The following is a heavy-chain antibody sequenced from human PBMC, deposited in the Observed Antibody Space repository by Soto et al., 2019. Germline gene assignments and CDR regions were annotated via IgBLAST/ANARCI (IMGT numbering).Heavy chain of an antibody. V-gene: IGHV4-59*08. Sequence: QVQLQESGPGVVKPSETLSLTCTVSGGSISSYYWSWIRQPPGKGVEWIGYIYYSGSTNYNPSLKSRVPISVDTSNNQFSLTLTSVTAADMAVYYCARHSVTYYDFYYWGQGTLVTVSS. D-gene: IGHD1-26*01. CDR1: GGSISSYY. J-gene: IGHJ4*02. CDR2: IYYSGST. CDR3: ARHSVTYYDFYY.